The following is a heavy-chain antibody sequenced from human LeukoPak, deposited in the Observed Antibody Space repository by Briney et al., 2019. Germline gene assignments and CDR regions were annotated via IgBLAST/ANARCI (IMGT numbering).Heavy chain of an antibody. CDR3: AKDFGELLYGDAFDI. V-gene: IGHV3-30*18. CDR2: ISYDGSNK. Sequence: HSGGSLRLSCAASGFIFSTNGMHWVRQAPGEGLEWVAVISYDGSNKYYADSVKGRFTISRDNSKNTLYLQMNSLRVEDTAVYYCAKDFGELLYGDAFDIWGQGTMVAVSS. D-gene: IGHD3-10*01. J-gene: IGHJ3*02. CDR1: GFIFSTNG.